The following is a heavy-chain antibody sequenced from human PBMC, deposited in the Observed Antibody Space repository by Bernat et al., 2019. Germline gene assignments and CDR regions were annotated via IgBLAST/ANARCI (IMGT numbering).Heavy chain of an antibody. J-gene: IGHJ5*02. Sequence: QLQLQESGPGLVKPSETLSLTCTVSGGSISSSSYYWGWIRQPPGKGLEWIGSIYYSGSTYYNPSLKSRVTISVDTSKNQFSLKLSSVTAADTAVYYCVRRSYSSGFLAWGQGTLVTVSS. V-gene: IGHV4-39*01. D-gene: IGHD6-19*01. CDR1: GGSISSSSYY. CDR2: IYYSGST. CDR3: VRRSYSSGFLA.